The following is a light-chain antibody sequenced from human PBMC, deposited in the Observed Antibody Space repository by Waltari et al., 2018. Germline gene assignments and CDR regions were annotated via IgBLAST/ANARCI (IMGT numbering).Light chain of an antibody. CDR1: QSVSRA. CDR2: GAS. Sequence: EIVLTQSPGTLSLSPGERATLSCRPSQSVSRALAWYQQNPGQAPRFLIYGASNRATGIPDRFSGSGSGTDFSLIISRLEPEDFAVYYCQHYVSLPVTFGQGTKVEIK. J-gene: IGKJ1*01. V-gene: IGKV3-20*01. CDR3: QHYVSLPVT.